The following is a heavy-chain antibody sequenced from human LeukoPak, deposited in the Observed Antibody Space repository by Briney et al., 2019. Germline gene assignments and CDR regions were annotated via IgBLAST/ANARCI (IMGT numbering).Heavy chain of an antibody. V-gene: IGHV1-2*02. CDR3: ARDGDFWSGYYIDY. CDR2: INPNSGGT. J-gene: IGHJ4*02. Sequence: ASVKVSCKASGYTFTGYYMHWVRQAPGQGLEWMGWINPNSGGTNYAQKLQGRVTMTTDTSTSTAYMDLRSLRSDDTAVYYCARDGDFWSGYYIDYWGQGTLVTASS. CDR1: GYTFTGYY. D-gene: IGHD3-3*01.